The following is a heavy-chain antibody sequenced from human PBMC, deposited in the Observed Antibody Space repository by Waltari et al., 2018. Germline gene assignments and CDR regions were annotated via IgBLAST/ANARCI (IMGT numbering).Heavy chain of an antibody. D-gene: IGHD3-3*01. CDR1: GFTFSNYG. CDR2: IYSGAGGT. V-gene: IGHV3-23*03. J-gene: IGHJ6*03. Sequence: EVQLLESGGGLVQPGGSLRLSCAASGFTFSNYGMHWVRPAPGKGLGWVSLIYSGAGGTYYADSVKGRFTISRDDSKNTVHLQINSLRAEDTAVYYCAKEQPLTIFGVAMGSYYMDVWGKGTTVTVSS. CDR3: AKEQPLTIFGVAMGSYYMDV.